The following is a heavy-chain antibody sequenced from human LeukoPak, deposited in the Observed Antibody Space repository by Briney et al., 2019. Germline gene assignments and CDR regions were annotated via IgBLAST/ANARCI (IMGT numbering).Heavy chain of an antibody. CDR1: GYSISSYW. D-gene: IGHD4-17*01. CDR3: ARTVFYYGMDV. CDR2: IDPSDSDT. J-gene: IGHJ6*02. Sequence: GESLKISCKGSGYSISSYWISWVRQMPGKGLEWMGRIDPSDSDTNYSPSFQGHVTISADKSKSTVYLQWSSLKASDTAMYYCARTVFYYGMDVWGQGTTVTVSS. V-gene: IGHV5-10-1*01.